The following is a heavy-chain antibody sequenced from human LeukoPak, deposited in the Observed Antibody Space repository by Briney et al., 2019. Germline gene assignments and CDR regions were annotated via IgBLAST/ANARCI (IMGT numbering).Heavy chain of an antibody. CDR1: GFTVSSNY. Sequence: GGSLRLSCAASGFTVSSNYMSWVRQAPGKGLEWVSAISGSGGSTYYADSVKGRFTISRDNSKNTLYLQMNSLRAEDTAVYYCAKGGGGYDSSGYCFDYWGQGTLVTVSS. CDR2: ISGSGGST. D-gene: IGHD3-22*01. V-gene: IGHV3-23*01. CDR3: AKGGGGYDSSGYCFDY. J-gene: IGHJ4*02.